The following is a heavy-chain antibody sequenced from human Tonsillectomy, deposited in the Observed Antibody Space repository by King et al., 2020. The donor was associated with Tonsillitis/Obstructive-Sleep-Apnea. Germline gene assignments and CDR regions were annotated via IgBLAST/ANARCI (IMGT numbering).Heavy chain of an antibody. V-gene: IGHV1-46*01. J-gene: IGHJ4*02. CDR2: INPSGGTT. D-gene: IGHD6-13*01. CDR3: ARGVQQLAFDY. Sequence: QLVQSGAEVKKPGASEKVSCKASGYTFTSYYMHWVRQAPGQGLEWMGLINPSGGTTIYAQKFQGRVTMTRDTSTSTVYMEVRSLRSEDTAVYYCARGVQQLAFDYWGQGTPVTVSS. CDR1: GYTFTSYY.